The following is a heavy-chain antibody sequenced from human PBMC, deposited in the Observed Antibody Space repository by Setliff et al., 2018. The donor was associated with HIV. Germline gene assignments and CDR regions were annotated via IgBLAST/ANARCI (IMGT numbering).Heavy chain of an antibody. Sequence: GESLKISCAASGFNFNKYDMNWVRQAPGKGLEWISNINPSGGDTVYVDSVRGRFTISRDNSQNTVYLQMSNLRVEDTAVYYCAKSLGTNYFDSWGQGTLVTVSS. V-gene: IGHV3-23*01. CDR2: INPSGGDT. D-gene: IGHD1-26*01. CDR1: GFNFNKYD. J-gene: IGHJ4*02. CDR3: AKSLGTNYFDS.